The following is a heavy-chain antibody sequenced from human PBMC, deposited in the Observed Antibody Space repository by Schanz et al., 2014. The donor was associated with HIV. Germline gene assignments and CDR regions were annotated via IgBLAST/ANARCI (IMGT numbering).Heavy chain of an antibody. D-gene: IGHD3-22*01. Sequence: QLLESGGGLVQPGGSLRLSCVASGFTFNNYAMTWVRQAPGKGLEWVSSISESGGRSYYADSVNGRFTISRDNSKNTLYLQMTTLRIDDTAVYYCAKPEYDSRGNSQSHFDYWGQGTLVTVSS. V-gene: IGHV3-23*01. CDR2: ISESGGRS. CDR1: GFTFNNYA. CDR3: AKPEYDSRGNSQSHFDY. J-gene: IGHJ4*02.